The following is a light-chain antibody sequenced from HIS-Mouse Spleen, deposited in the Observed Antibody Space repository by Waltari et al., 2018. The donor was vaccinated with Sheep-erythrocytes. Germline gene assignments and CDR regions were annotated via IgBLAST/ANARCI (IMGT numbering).Light chain of an antibody. J-gene: IGLJ2*01. CDR3: YSTDSSGNGV. CDR1: ALPKKY. Sequence: SYELTQPPSVSVSPGQTARITCSGDALPKKYAYWYQQKSGQAPGLVINEDSKRPSGIPGRFSGSRSGTMATLTISGAQVEDEADYYCYSTDSSGNGVFGGGTKLTVL. V-gene: IGLV3-10*01. CDR2: EDS.